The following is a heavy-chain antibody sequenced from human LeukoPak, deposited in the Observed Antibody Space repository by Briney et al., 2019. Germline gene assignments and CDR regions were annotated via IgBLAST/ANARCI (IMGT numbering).Heavy chain of an antibody. CDR2: IRYDGRSK. V-gene: IGHV3-30*02. CDR1: GFTFSNFW. D-gene: IGHD2-15*01. Sequence: PGGSLRLSCAASGFTFSNFWMNWVRQAPGKGLEWVAFIRYDGRSKYYADSVQGRFIISRDTSKNTLYLQMNSLKVEDTAVYYCAKDQDLYCSGGSCYSTLDYWGQGTLVTVSS. CDR3: AKDQDLYCSGGSCYSTLDY. J-gene: IGHJ4*02.